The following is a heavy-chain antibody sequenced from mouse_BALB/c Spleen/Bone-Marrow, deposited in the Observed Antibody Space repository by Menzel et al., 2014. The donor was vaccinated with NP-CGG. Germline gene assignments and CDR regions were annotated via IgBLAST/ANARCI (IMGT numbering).Heavy chain of an antibody. D-gene: IGHD2-3*01. J-gene: IGHJ4*01. CDR3: ARKDGGYYVMDY. V-gene: IGHV2-6-4*01. CDR2: IWGGGGT. Sequence: VQVVESGPGLVAPSQNLSITCTVSGFSLSRYNIHWIRQPPGKGLEWLGMIWGGGGTDHNSALKSRLRISKDSSKSQIFLKINSLQIDDTAMYYCARKDGGYYVMDYWGQGTSVTVSS. CDR1: GFSLSRYN.